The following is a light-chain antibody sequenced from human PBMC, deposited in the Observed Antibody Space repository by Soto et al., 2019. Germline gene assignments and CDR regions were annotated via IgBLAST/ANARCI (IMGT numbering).Light chain of an antibody. V-gene: IGKV3-20*01. J-gene: IGKJ1*01. CDR2: ASS. CDR1: QSLSREL. CDR3: QHYINSPWT. Sequence: EIVLTQSPGTLSLSPGERATLSCRASQSLSRELLAWYQQKPGQAHRLLIYASSRRATDIPDRFSGSGSGTDFTLTISRLEPEDFAVYYCQHYINSPWTFGQGTKVDIK.